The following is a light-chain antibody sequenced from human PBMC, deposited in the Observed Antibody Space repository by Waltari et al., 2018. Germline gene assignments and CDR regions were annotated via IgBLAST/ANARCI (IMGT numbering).Light chain of an antibody. Sequence: EIVLTQSPGTLSLSPGERATLSCRASQRVSRTLAWDQQKPGQAPKLLIYGASIRATGIPDRFTGSGSGTDFSLTISSLEPEDFAIYCCQHYVRLPATFGQGTKVEIK. V-gene: IGKV3-20*01. CDR2: GAS. J-gene: IGKJ1*01. CDR3: QHYVRLPAT. CDR1: QRVSRT.